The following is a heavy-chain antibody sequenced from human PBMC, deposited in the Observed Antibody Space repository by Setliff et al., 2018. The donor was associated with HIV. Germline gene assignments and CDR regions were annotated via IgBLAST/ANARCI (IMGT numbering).Heavy chain of an antibody. V-gene: IGHV1-24*01. CDR1: GYTLTELS. CDR2: FVPEHSET. D-gene: IGHD4-17*01. J-gene: IGHJ6*03. CDR3: ATRGDLLGRRASTVTVYYYYLDV. Sequence: ASVKVSRKVSGYTLTELSIHWVRQAPGKGLEWMGGFVPEHSETIYAQKFQGRVTMTEDTSTDTAFMELSGLTSEDTAVYYCATRGDLLGRRASTVTVYYYYLDVWGNGTTVTVSS.